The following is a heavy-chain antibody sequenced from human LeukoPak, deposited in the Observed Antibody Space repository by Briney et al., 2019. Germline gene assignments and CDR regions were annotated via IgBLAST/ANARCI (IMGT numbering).Heavy chain of an antibody. CDR1: GGSFSGYY. CDR2: INHSGST. J-gene: IGHJ5*02. V-gene: IGHV4-34*01. Sequence: SETLSLTCAVYGGSFSGYYWSWIRQPPGKGREWIGEINHSGSTNYNPSLKSRVTISVDTSKNQFSLKLSSVTAADTAVYYCARDPFYCSGGSCEFDPWGQGTLVTVSS. D-gene: IGHD2-15*01. CDR3: ARDPFYCSGGSCEFDP.